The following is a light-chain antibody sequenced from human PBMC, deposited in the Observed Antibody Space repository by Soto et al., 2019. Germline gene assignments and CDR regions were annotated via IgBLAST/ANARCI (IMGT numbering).Light chain of an antibody. CDR3: QQRSDWPLT. Sequence: IVVTQSPGALSLSPGERATLSCRASQSVSNYLAWYQQKPGQAPRLLIYDAVKRATGIPARFSGRGSGTDFTLTISSLEPEDFGVYYCQQRSDWPLTFGGGPKVDIX. CDR1: QSVSNY. CDR2: DAV. J-gene: IGKJ4*01. V-gene: IGKV3-11*01.